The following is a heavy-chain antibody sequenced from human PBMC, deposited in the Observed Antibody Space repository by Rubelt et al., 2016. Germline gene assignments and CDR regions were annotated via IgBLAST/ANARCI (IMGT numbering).Heavy chain of an antibody. CDR1: GYIFTNYW. J-gene: IGHJ1*01. V-gene: IGHV5-51*01. Sequence: EVQLVQSGAEVKKPGESLKISCQGSGYIFTNYWIGLVRPMPGKGLEWMEIHYPGDSDTSYSPSVQGQGSISAAKSIRTAYLQWSSLKASDTAMYYCARRFGGTNYNYFQHWGQGTLVTVSS. D-gene: IGHD1-26*01. CDR3: ARRFGGTNYNYFQH. CDR2: HYPGDSDT.